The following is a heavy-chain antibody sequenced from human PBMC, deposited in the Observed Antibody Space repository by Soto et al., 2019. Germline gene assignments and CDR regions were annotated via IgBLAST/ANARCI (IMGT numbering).Heavy chain of an antibody. CDR3: AREITGTTAGSY. D-gene: IGHD1-20*01. V-gene: IGHV4-34*01. J-gene: IGHJ4*02. CDR2: INYSGST. CDR1: GGSFSGYY. Sequence: SETLSLTCAVYGGSFSGYYWSWIRQPPGKGLEWIGEINYSGSTNYNPSLKSRVTISVDTSKNQFSLKLSSVTAADTAVYYCAREITGTTAGSYWGQGTLVTVSS.